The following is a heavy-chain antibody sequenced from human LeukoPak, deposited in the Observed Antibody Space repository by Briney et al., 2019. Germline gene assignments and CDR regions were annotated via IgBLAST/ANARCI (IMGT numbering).Heavy chain of an antibody. V-gene: IGHV4-39*01. CDR3: ARSYGHYGWFDP. CDR2: IYYSGDT. J-gene: IGHJ5*02. Sequence: PSETLSLTCAVSGGSISSNIYYWGWIRQPPGKELEWIGSIYYSGDTYYNPSLRSRVTISVDTSKNQFSLKVSYVTAADSAVYYCARSYGHYGWFDPWGQGTLVTVSS. CDR1: GGSISSNIYY. D-gene: IGHD4-17*01.